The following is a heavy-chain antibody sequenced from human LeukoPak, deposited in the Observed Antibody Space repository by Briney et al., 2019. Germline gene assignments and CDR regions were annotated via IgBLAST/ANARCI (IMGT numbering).Heavy chain of an antibody. Sequence: GGSLRLSCAASGFTFSSYWMSWVRQAPGKGLEWVANINQDGSEKYSVDSVKGRFTISRDSAKNSLYLQMNSLRVEDTAVYFCARVRGNYCFDYWGQGTLVTVSS. CDR3: ARVRGNYCFDY. V-gene: IGHV3-7*01. J-gene: IGHJ4*02. CDR2: INQDGSEK. CDR1: GFTFSSYW. D-gene: IGHD1-26*01.